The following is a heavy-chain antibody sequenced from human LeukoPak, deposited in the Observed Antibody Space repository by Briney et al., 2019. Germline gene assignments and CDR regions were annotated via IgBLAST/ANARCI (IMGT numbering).Heavy chain of an antibody. Sequence: SETLSLTCTVSGGSISSYYWSWIRQPPGKGLEWIGYIYHSGSTNYNPSLKSRVTMSVDTSKNQFSLKLSSVTAADTAVYYCARRIRIGLWFGELLSGFDYWGQGTLVTVSS. CDR3: ARRIRIGLWFGELLSGFDY. V-gene: IGHV4-59*12. CDR2: IYHSGST. D-gene: IGHD3-10*01. CDR1: GGSISSYY. J-gene: IGHJ4*02.